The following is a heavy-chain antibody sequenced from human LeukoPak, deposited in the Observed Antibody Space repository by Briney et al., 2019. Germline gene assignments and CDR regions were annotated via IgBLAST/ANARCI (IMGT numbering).Heavy chain of an antibody. CDR1: GGSISSGGYY. Sequence: SQTLSLTCTVSGGSISSGGYYWSWIRQHPGKGVEWIGYIYYSGSTYYNPSLKSRVTISVDTSKNQFSLKLSSVTAADTAVYYCARGLGYGDYARSRYYFDYWGQGTLVTVSS. CDR2: IYYSGST. V-gene: IGHV4-31*03. CDR3: ARGLGYGDYARSRYYFDY. D-gene: IGHD4-17*01. J-gene: IGHJ4*02.